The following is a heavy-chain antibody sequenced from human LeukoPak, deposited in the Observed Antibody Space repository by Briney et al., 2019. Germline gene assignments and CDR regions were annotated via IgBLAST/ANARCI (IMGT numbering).Heavy chain of an antibody. V-gene: IGHV3-23*01. CDR2: ISGSGGST. CDR1: GFTFSSYA. Sequence: PGGSLRLSCAASGFTFSSYAMSWVRQAPGKGLEWVSAISGSGGSTYYADSVKGRFTISRDNSKNTLYLQMNSLKTEDTAVYYCTTDPYDSSGFDYWGQGTLVTVSS. D-gene: IGHD3-22*01. J-gene: IGHJ4*02. CDR3: TTDPYDSSGFDY.